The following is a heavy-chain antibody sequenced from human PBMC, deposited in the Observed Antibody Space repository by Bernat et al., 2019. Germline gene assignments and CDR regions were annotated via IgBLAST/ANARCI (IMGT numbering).Heavy chain of an antibody. J-gene: IGHJ5*02. CDR1: GFTFSDFS. CDR2: ISRISSHI. CDR3: AGDPAYSLTRTWFDP. Sequence: EMQLVESGGGLVKPGGSLRLSCTASGFTFSDFSMNWVRQAPGKGLEWLSYISRISSHIYYADSVKGRFTISRDNAKSTLYLQMTSLRADDTAVYYCAGDPAYSLTRTWFDPWGQGTLVTVSS. D-gene: IGHD4-4*01. V-gene: IGHV3-21*05.